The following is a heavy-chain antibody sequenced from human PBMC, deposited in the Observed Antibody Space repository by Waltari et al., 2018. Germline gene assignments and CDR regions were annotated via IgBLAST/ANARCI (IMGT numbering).Heavy chain of an antibody. CDR3: ARDATASSSWSQAGWFDP. Sequence: QVQLVQSGAEVKKPGASVKVSCKASGYTFTSHGISWVRPAPGQGLEWMGWISAYNGNTNYAQKLQGRITMTTDTSTSTAYMELRSLRSDDTAVYYCARDATASSSWSQAGWFDPWGQGTLVTVSS. D-gene: IGHD6-13*01. V-gene: IGHV1-18*01. CDR1: GYTFTSHG. J-gene: IGHJ5*02. CDR2: ISAYNGNT.